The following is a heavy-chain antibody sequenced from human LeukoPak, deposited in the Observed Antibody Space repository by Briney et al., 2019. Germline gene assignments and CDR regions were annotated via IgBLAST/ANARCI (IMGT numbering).Heavy chain of an antibody. CDR1: GGSISSSSYY. V-gene: IGHV4-39*07. J-gene: IGHJ6*03. CDR3: ARLNIVVVPAASYYMDV. CDR2: IYYSGST. D-gene: IGHD2-2*01. Sequence: SETLSLTCTVSGGSISSSSYYWGWIRQPPGKGLEWIGSIYYSGSTNYNPSLKSRVTISVDTSKNQFSLKLSSVTAADTAVYYCARLNIVVVPAASYYMDVWGKGTTVTVSS.